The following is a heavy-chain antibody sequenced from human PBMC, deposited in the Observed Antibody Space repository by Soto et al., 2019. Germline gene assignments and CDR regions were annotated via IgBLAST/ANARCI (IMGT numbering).Heavy chain of an antibody. V-gene: IGHV3-23*01. CDR2: ISGSGGST. CDR1: GFTFSSYA. CDR3: ATGSGVNFYYGMDV. D-gene: IGHD3-10*01. J-gene: IGHJ6*02. Sequence: EVQLLESGGGLVQPGGSLRLSCAASGFTFSSYAMSWVRQAPGKGLEWVSAISGSGGSTYYADSVKGRFTNSRDNSKNTLYLQMNSLRAEDTAVYYCATGSGVNFYYGMDVWGQGTTVTVSS.